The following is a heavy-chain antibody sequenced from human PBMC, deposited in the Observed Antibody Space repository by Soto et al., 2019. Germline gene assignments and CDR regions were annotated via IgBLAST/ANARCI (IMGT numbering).Heavy chain of an antibody. CDR1: GFTFSDYA. CDR3: AKGGRQWLVTSDFNY. V-gene: IGHV3-30*18. Sequence: VQLVETGGGVVQPGRSLRLSCAASGFTFSDYAMHWGRQAPGKGLEWVAVVSHDGRNTHYADSVKGRFTISRDSSKNTGSLEMTSLRAEDTAVYYCAKGGRQWLVTSDFNYWGQGALVTVSS. CDR2: VSHDGRNT. J-gene: IGHJ4*02. D-gene: IGHD6-19*01.